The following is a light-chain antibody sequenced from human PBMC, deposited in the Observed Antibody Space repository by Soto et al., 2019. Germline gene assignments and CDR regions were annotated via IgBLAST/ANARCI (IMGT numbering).Light chain of an antibody. V-gene: IGKV1D-12*01. CDR1: QGIYNW. CDR2: AVS. J-gene: IGKJ3*01. Sequence: DIQMTQSPSSVSASVGDRVTITCRASQGIYNWLAWYQQKPGKAPKLLISAVSNLQSGVPSRFSGSGYGTDFTLTISSLQPEDFATYYCQQVNTFPLTLGPGTKVDIK. CDR3: QQVNTFPLT.